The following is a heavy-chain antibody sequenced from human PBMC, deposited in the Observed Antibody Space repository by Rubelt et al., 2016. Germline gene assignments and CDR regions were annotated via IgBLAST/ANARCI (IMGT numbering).Heavy chain of an antibody. V-gene: IGHV3-33*01. CDR3: VSDPRDGDYTLDY. Sequence: QVQLVESGGGVVQPGRSLRLSCAASGITFSTYNIHWVRQAPGRGLEWVAIIRYDGSNQYYADSVKGRVTIPRDNSKKPLYLKMNSLGAEDTAVYYWVSDPRDGDYTLDYWGQGTLVTVSS. CDR1: GITFSTYN. D-gene: IGHD4-17*01. CDR2: IRYDGSNQ. J-gene: IGHJ4*02.